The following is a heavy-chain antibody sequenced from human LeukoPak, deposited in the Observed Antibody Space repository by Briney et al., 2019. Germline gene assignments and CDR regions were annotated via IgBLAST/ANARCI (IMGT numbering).Heavy chain of an antibody. CDR3: ARDLEDWYFDL. CDR1: AFTFSSYG. J-gene: IGHJ2*01. D-gene: IGHD5-24*01. V-gene: IGHV3-30*03. CDR2: ISYDGSDK. Sequence: GGSLRLSCAASAFTFSSYGMHWVRQAPGKGLEWVAVISYDGSDKYYADSVKGRFTISRDNSKNTLYLQMNGLRPEDTAVYYCARDLEDWYFDLWGRGTLVTVSS.